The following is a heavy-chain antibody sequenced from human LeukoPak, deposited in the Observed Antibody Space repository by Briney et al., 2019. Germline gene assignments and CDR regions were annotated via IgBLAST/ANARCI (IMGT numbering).Heavy chain of an antibody. J-gene: IGHJ5*02. CDR3: ASGPIQLWLRNWFDP. Sequence: SETLSLTCTVSGGSLSSGGYYWGWVRQHPGRGLEWVGYIYYSGSTYYNPSLKSRVTISVDTSKTQCSLKLSSVIAADTAVYYCASGPIQLWLRNWFDPWGQGTLVTASS. CDR1: GGSLSSGGYY. V-gene: IGHV4-31*03. D-gene: IGHD5-18*01. CDR2: IYYSGST.